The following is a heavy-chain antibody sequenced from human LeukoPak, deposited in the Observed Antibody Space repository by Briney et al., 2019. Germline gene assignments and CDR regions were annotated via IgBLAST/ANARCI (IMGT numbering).Heavy chain of an antibody. J-gene: IGHJ4*01. V-gene: IGHV3-23*01. CDR3: ARLGSSFYFDY. CDR2: LSGNGVIT. Sequence: GGSLRLSCAAVGFTFSPYAMTWGRQALGLWLQWVSRLSGNGVITYYADSVKGRFTISRDNSKNTLYLQMTSLRAEDTAIYYCARLGSSFYFDYWGQGTRVTFSS. D-gene: IGHD3-10*01. CDR1: GFTFSPYA.